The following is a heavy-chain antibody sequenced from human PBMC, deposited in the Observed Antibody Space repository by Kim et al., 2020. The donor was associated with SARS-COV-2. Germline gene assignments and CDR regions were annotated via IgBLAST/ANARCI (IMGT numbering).Heavy chain of an antibody. CDR3: AHQDRVSCSGGSCYRDY. Sequence: SGPTLVNPTQTLTLTCTFSGFSLSTSGVGVGWIRQPPGKALEWLALIYWDDDKRYSPSLKSRLTITKDTSKNQVVLTMTNMDPVDTATYYCAHQDRVSCSGGSCYRDYWGQGTLVTVSS. CDR1: GFSLSTSGVG. D-gene: IGHD2-15*01. CDR2: IYWDDDK. J-gene: IGHJ4*02. V-gene: IGHV2-5*02.